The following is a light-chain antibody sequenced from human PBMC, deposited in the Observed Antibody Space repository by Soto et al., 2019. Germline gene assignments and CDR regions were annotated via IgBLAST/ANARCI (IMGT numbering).Light chain of an antibody. Sequence: ETVLTQSPGTLSLSPGGTATLSCSASQSVISDYLAWYQQKPDQAPRLVIYGASGRTAGITDRFNGSGSGTDFTLTISRLEPEDFAMYYCQQYGSSVFTFGQGTRLEIK. J-gene: IGKJ5*01. CDR2: GAS. V-gene: IGKV3-20*01. CDR3: QQYGSSVFT. CDR1: QSVISDY.